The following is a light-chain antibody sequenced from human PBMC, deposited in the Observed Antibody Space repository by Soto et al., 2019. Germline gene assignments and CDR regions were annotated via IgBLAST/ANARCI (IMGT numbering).Light chain of an antibody. CDR3: QRYNNAPRP. CDR2: AAS. V-gene: IGKV1-27*01. CDR1: QGISNY. Sequence: DIQMTQSPSSLSGSVGDSVTITCRASQGISNYLAWYQQRPGKAPTLLIYAASTLQSGVPSRFSGSGSGTDFTLTISSLQPEDVATYYCQRYNNAPRPFGQGTKVEIK. J-gene: IGKJ1*01.